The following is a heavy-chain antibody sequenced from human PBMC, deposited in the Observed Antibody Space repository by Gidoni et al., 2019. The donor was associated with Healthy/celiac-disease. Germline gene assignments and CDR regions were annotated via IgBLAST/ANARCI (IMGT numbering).Heavy chain of an antibody. Sequence: QLPLQESGPGLVKPSETLSLTCTVSGGSISSSSYYWGWIRQPPGKGLEWIGSIYYSGSTYYNPSLKSRVTISVDTSKNQFSLKLSSVTAADTAVYYCARGTMIVVVTPDYWGQGTLVTVSS. D-gene: IGHD3-22*01. CDR3: ARGTMIVVVTPDY. V-gene: IGHV4-39*07. CDR2: IYYSGST. J-gene: IGHJ4*02. CDR1: GGSISSSSYY.